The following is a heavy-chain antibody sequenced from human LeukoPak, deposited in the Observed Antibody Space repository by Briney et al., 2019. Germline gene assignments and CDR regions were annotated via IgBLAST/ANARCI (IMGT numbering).Heavy chain of an antibody. J-gene: IGHJ4*02. D-gene: IGHD1-26*01. Sequence: GGSLRLSCAASGFTFSDYYMSWIRQAPGKGLEWVSYISSSGSTIYYADSVKGRFTISRDNSKNTLYLQMNSLRAEDTATYYCAKGAIVGSTEHFDYWGQGTLVTVSS. V-gene: IGHV3-11*01. CDR3: AKGAIVGSTEHFDY. CDR1: GFTFSDYY. CDR2: ISSSGSTI.